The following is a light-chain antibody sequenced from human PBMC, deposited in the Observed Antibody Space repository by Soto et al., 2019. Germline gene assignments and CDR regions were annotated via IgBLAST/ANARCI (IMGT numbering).Light chain of an antibody. J-gene: IGKJ1*01. Sequence: EIVLTQSPATLSLSPGERATLSCRASQSVSSYLAWYQQKPGQAPRLLIYDASTRATGIPDRFSGSGSGTEFTLTISSLHSEDFGVYYCQQYDNWWTFGQGTKVDIK. CDR1: QSVSSY. V-gene: IGKV3-15*01. CDR3: QQYDNWWT. CDR2: DAS.